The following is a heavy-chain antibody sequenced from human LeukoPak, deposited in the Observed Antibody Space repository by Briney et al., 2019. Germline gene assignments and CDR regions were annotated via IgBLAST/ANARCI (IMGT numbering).Heavy chain of an antibody. D-gene: IGHD5-24*01. CDR3: ARGDGYNAEFDY. CDR2: INSDGSST. V-gene: IGHV3-74*01. CDR1: GFTFSSYA. Sequence: GRSLRLSCAASGFTFSSYAMHWVRQAPGKGLVWVSRINSDGSSTSYADSVKGRFTISRDNAKNTLYLQMNSLRAEDTAVYYCARGDGYNAEFDYWGQGTLVTVSS. J-gene: IGHJ4*02.